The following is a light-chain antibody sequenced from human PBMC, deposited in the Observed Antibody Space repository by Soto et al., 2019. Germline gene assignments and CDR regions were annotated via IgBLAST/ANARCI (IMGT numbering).Light chain of an antibody. CDR2: DAS. J-gene: IGKJ5*01. CDR1: QSVSSN. Sequence: EIVLTQSPATLSLSPGERATLSCRASQSVSSNLAWYQQKPGQAPRLLIYDASNRATGIPARFSGSGSGTDFTLTISSLGPEDFAVYYCQQRSNWPITFGQGTRLEIK. V-gene: IGKV3-11*01. CDR3: QQRSNWPIT.